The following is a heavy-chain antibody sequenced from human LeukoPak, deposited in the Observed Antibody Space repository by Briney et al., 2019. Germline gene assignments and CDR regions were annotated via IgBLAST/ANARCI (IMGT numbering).Heavy chain of an antibody. D-gene: IGHD6-13*01. CDR2: ISPYNGNT. Sequence: ASVKVSCKASGYTFTNYGISWVRQAPGQGLEWMGWISPYNGNTNYAQKLQGRVTMTRDTSTSTAYMELRSLRSDDTAVYYCATYSAAGRTYYFDYWGQGALVTVSS. J-gene: IGHJ4*02. CDR3: ATYSAAGRTYYFDY. V-gene: IGHV1-18*01. CDR1: GYTFTNYG.